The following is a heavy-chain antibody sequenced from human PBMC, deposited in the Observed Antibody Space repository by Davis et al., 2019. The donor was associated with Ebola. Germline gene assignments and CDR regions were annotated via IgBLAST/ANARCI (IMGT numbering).Heavy chain of an antibody. V-gene: IGHV1-8*02. CDR1: GYTFTPYD. D-gene: IGHD3-9*01. J-gene: IGHJ6*02. CDR3: ARGGYFDWLTRWHYYGMDV. CDR2: MNPNSENT. Sequence: AASVTVSCMASGYTFTPYDIHWVRQATGHGLEWMGWMNPNSENTGYAQKLQGRVTMTRSTSISTAYMELSSLRSEEPAVYYCARGGYFDWLTRWHYYGMDVWGQGTTVTVSS.